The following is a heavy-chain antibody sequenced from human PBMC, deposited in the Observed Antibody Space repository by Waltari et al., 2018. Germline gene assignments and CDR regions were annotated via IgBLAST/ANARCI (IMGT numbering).Heavy chain of an antibody. Sequence: QVQLVQSGAEVKKPGSSVKVSCKASGGTFSSYAISWVRQAPGQGLEWMGGITPIFGTANYAQKFQGRVTITADESTSTAYMELSSLRSEDTAVYYCARDWGVRGVNFPYGMDVWGQGTTVTVSS. CDR3: ARDWGVRGVNFPYGMDV. J-gene: IGHJ6*02. D-gene: IGHD3-10*01. V-gene: IGHV1-69*01. CDR1: GGTFSSYA. CDR2: ITPIFGTA.